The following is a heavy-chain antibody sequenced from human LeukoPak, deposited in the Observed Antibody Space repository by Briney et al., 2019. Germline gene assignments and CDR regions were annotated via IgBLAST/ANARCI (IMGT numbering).Heavy chain of an antibody. Sequence: PGGSLRLSCAASGFTFSSYGMRWVRQAPGKGLEWVAVISYDGSNKYYADSVKGRFTISRDNSKNTLYLQMNSLRAEDTAVYYCAKDWSITGTRGFDYWGQGTLVTVSS. CDR3: AKDWSITGTRGFDY. CDR2: ISYDGSNK. CDR1: GFTFSSYG. V-gene: IGHV3-30*18. J-gene: IGHJ4*02. D-gene: IGHD1-20*01.